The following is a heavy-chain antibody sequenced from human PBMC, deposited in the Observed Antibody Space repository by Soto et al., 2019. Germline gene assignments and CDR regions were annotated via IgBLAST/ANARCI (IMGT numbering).Heavy chain of an antibody. J-gene: IGHJ4*02. CDR1: GFTFSSYA. CDR2: ISGSGGST. D-gene: IGHD3-16*02. V-gene: IGHV3-23*01. Sequence: GGSLRLSCAASGFTFSSYAMSWVRQAPGKGLEWVSAISGSGGSTYYADSVKGRFTISRDNSKNTLYLQMNSLRAEDTAVYYCAKVAVYDYVWGSYRLYFDYWGQGTLVTVSS. CDR3: AKVAVYDYVWGSYRLYFDY.